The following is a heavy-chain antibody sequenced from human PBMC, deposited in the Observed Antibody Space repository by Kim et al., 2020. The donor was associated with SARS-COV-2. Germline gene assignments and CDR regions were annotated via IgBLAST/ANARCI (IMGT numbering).Heavy chain of an antibody. D-gene: IGHD6-13*01. Sequence: SGTRYSPSFQGQVTISADKSISTAYLQWSSLKASDTAMYYCARLRQQLDHWGQGTLVTVSS. CDR3: ARLRQQLDH. J-gene: IGHJ4*02. V-gene: IGHV5-51*01. CDR2: SGT.